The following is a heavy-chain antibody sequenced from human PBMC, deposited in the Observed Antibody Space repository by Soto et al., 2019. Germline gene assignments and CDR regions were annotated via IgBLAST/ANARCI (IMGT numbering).Heavy chain of an antibody. V-gene: IGHV1-69*02. CDR1: GGTFSSYT. J-gene: IGHJ5*02. D-gene: IGHD2-21*02. CDR3: ARGDSAYCGGDCYSAWFDP. Sequence: QVQLVQSGAEVKKPGSSVKVSCKASGGTFSSYTISWVRQAPGQGLEWVGRIIPILGIANYAQKFQGRVTITADKSTSTAYMELSSLRSEDTAVYYCARGDSAYCGGDCYSAWFDPWGQGTLVTVSS. CDR2: IIPILGIA.